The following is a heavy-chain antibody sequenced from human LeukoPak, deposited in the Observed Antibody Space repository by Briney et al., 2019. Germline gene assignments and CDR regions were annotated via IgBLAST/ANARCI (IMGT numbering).Heavy chain of an antibody. CDR3: ASGYYYFMDV. Sequence: PSETLSLTCTVSGGSISSNYWSWIRQPPGKGLEWIGLLYYTGTTNYNSSLKGRATISADTSKKYFSLKLTSVTAADTAVYYCASGYYYFMDVWGKGTPVTVSS. D-gene: IGHD6-13*01. CDR1: GGSISSNY. J-gene: IGHJ6*03. V-gene: IGHV4-59*01. CDR2: LYYTGTT.